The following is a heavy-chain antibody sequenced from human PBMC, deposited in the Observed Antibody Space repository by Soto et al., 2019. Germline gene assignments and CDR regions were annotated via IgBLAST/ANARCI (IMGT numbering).Heavy chain of an antibody. Sequence: ASVKVSCKASGYTFTSYGISWVRQAPGQGLEWMGWMNADSGDTAVAQRFQDRIIMTRTTSTSTAYMELSRLTPDDSAVYFCVRQPGGVATPGDDYWGQGTLVTVSS. D-gene: IGHD2-15*01. CDR3: VRQPGGVATPGDDY. CDR2: MNADSGDT. V-gene: IGHV1-8*02. CDR1: GYTFTSYG. J-gene: IGHJ4*02.